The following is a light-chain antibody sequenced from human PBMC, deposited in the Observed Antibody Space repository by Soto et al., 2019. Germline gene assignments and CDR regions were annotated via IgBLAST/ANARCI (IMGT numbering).Light chain of an antibody. CDR2: AAS. CDR3: QHSDSIVT. V-gene: IGKV1-39*01. J-gene: IGKJ4*01. Sequence: IQKTRSPSSLSASVGDQVTLTFRASQSIGIFLNWYQQKPGKAPQLLIYAASSLQSGVPSRFSASGSGADFTLTISSLQPEDFATYYCQHSDSIVTFGGGTKVDIK. CDR1: QSIGIF.